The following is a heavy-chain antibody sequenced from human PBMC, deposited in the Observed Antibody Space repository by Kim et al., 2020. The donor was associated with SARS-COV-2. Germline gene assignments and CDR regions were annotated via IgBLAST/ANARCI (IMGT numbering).Heavy chain of an antibody. V-gene: IGHV4-34*01. Sequence: SETLSLTCAVYGGSFSGYYWSWIRQPPGKGLEWIGEINHSGSTNYNPSLKSRVTISVDTSKNQFSLKLSSVTAADTAVYYCARGDDSSGYDYSGQGTLDT. D-gene: IGHD3-22*01. CDR1: GGSFSGYY. CDR2: INHSGST. J-gene: IGHJ4*02. CDR3: ARGDDSSGYDY.